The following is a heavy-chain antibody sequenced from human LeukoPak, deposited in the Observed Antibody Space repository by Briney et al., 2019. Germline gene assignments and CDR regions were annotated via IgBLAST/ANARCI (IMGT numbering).Heavy chain of an antibody. J-gene: IGHJ4*02. Sequence: SGGSLRLSCAASGFTFKKYWMNWVRQVPGKGLECLANIKEDGSETYYADSVKGRFTISRDNAKNSLYLQSLYLQMNSLRAEDTAVYYCARAHYSSFDYWGQGTLVTVSS. CDR1: GFTFKKYW. CDR3: ARAHYSSFDY. CDR2: IKEDGSET. D-gene: IGHD3-22*01. V-gene: IGHV3-7*01.